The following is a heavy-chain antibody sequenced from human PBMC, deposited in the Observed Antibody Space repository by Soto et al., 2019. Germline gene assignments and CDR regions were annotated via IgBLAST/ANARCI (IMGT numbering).Heavy chain of an antibody. D-gene: IGHD3-22*01. V-gene: IGHV4-59*01. Sequence: QVQLQESGPGLVKPSETLSLTCTVSGGSISSYYWSWIRQPPGKGLEWIGYMYYSGSTNYNPSLKSRVTIAVDTSKNHFSLKLSSVTAADTAVYYCARAEGDSSGYYPFDYWGQGTLVTVSS. CDR2: MYYSGST. J-gene: IGHJ4*02. CDR1: GGSISSYY. CDR3: ARAEGDSSGYYPFDY.